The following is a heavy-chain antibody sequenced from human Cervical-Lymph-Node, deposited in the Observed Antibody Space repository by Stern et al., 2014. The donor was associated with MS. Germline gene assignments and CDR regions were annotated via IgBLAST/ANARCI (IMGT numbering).Heavy chain of an antibody. J-gene: IGHJ4*02. V-gene: IGHV1-3*01. CDR3: ARGGGQTVLDY. D-gene: IGHD4-17*01. CDR2: INVGNGHT. Sequence: QVQLMQSGAEVKKPGASVKVSCEASGNTFTYYVIHWVRQAPGQRLEWMGWINVGNGHTQYSQQFQGRVTLTRDAAADTAYMEVSGLRSEDTAVYYCARGGGQTVLDYWGQGTLVTVSS. CDR1: GNTFTYYV.